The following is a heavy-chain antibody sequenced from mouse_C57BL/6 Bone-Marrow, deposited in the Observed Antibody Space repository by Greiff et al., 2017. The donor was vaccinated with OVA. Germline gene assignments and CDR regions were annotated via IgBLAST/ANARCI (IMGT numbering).Heavy chain of an antibody. Sequence: QVQLQQSGAELARPGASVKLSCKASGYTFTSYGISWVKQRTGQGLEWIGEIYPRSGNTYYNEKFKGKATLTADKSSSTAYMELRSLTSEDSAVYVCASRGAFITTVGYYFDYWGQGTTLTVSS. CDR3: ASRGAFITTVGYYFDY. CDR1: GYTFTSYG. V-gene: IGHV1-81*01. D-gene: IGHD1-1*01. CDR2: IYPRSGNT. J-gene: IGHJ2*01.